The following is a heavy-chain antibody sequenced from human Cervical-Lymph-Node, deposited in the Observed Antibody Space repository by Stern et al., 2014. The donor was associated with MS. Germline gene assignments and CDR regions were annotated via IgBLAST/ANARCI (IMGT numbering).Heavy chain of an antibody. J-gene: IGHJ6*02. V-gene: IGHV3-9*01. CDR1: RFNFDDYA. D-gene: IGHD6-19*01. Sequence: EVQLEESGGGLVQPGRSLRLSCAGSRFNFDDYAMHSVRQAPGRGLAWVSSISWNSGSMEYADSVKGRFTISRDNAKNSLYLQMDSLRVEDTAIYYCAKDISSGRWEAQYYYGMDVWGQGTTVTVSS. CDR3: AKDISSGRWEAQYYYGMDV. CDR2: ISWNSGSM.